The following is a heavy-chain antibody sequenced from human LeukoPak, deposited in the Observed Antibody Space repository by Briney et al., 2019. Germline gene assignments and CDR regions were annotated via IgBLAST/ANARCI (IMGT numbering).Heavy chain of an antibody. J-gene: IGHJ4*02. V-gene: IGHV3-30*18. CDR2: ISYNGSNK. Sequence: TGRSLRLSCAASGFTFSSYGMHWVRQAPGKGLEWVAIISYNGSNKYYADSVKGRFTISRDNSKNTLYLEMNSLRAEDTAVYYCAKPYNYGVRGVHFDYWGQGTLVTVSS. CDR3: AKPYNYGVRGVHFDY. CDR1: GFTFSSYG. D-gene: IGHD4-17*01.